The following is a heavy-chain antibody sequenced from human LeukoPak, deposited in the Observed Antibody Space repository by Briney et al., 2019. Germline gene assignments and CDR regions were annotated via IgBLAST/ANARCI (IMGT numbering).Heavy chain of an antibody. V-gene: IGHV4-39*01. CDR3: ARLTPDRRIAARPANFDY. CDR2: IYYSGST. J-gene: IGHJ4*02. D-gene: IGHD6-6*01. CDR1: GGSISSSSYY. Sequence: SETLSLTCTVTGGSISSSSYYWGWIRQPPGKGLEWIGSIYYSGSTYYNPSLKSRVTISVDTSKNQFSLKLSSVTAADTAVYYCARLTPDRRIAARPANFDYWGQGTLVTVSS.